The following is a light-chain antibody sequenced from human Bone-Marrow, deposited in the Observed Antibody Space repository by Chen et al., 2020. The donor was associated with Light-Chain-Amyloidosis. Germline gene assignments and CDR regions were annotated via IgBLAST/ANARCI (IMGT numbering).Light chain of an antibody. CDR1: SSDVGGDNH. CDR2: EVT. V-gene: IGLV2-14*01. CDR3: SSYTITNTLV. Sequence: QSALTQPASVSRSPGLSITISGTGTSSDVGGDNHFSWYHKHPDKAPKLMIYEVTNRPSWVPDRFSGSKSDNTASLTISGLQTEDEADYFCSSYTITNTLVFGSGTRVTVL. J-gene: IGLJ1*01.